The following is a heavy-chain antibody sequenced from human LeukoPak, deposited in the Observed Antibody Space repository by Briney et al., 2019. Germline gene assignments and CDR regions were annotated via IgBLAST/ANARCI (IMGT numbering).Heavy chain of an antibody. D-gene: IGHD2-2*01. V-gene: IGHV4-4*07. CDR1: GGSISSYY. CDR2: IYTSGST. CDR3: ARSDIVVVPAAEDAFDY. Sequence: SETLSLTCTVSGGSISSYYWSWIRQPAGKGLEWIGRIYTSGSTNYNPSLKSRVTMSVDTSKNQFSLKLSSVTAADTAVYYCARSDIVVVPAAEDAFDYWGQGTLVTVSS. J-gene: IGHJ4*02.